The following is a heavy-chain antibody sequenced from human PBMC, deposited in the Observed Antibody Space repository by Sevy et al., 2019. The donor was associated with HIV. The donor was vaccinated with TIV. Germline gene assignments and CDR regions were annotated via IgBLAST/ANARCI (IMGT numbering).Heavy chain of an antibody. CDR2: MWYDGSNE. V-gene: IGHV3-33*01. CDR1: GFTLSNNH. Sequence: GGCLRLSCAASGFTLSNNHMHWVRQAPGKGLEWVAAMWYDGSNEYYPDSVKGRFTISRDNSKNTLDLQMNSLRAEDTAVYYCARDNLALDVWGHGTTVTVSS. CDR3: ARDNLALDV. J-gene: IGHJ6*02.